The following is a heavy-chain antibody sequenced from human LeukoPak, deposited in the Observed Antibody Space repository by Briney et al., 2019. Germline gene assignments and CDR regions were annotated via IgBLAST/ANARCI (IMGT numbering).Heavy chain of an antibody. V-gene: IGHV3-23*01. J-gene: IGHJ4*02. D-gene: IGHD2-15*01. CDR1: GFTFSSYA. Sequence: GGSLRLSCAASGFTFSSYAMSWVRQAPGKGLEWVSAINRSGGRTYYADSVRGRFTISRDNSKNTLFLQMNSLRAEDTAVYYCAKDVRGGCSGGSCYYWGQGTLVTVSS. CDR2: INRSGGRT. CDR3: AKDVRGGCSGGSCYY.